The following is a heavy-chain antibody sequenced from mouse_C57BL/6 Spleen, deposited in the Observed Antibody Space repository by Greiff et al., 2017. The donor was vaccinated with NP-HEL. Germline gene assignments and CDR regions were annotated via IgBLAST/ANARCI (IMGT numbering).Heavy chain of an antibody. J-gene: IGHJ4*01. V-gene: IGHV1-64*01. CDR2: IHPNSGST. Sequence: QVQLQQPGAELVKPGASVKLSCKASGYTFTSYWMHWVKQRPGQGLEWIGMIHPNSGSTSYNEKFKSKATLTVDKSSSTAYMQLGSLTSEDSSVYYCSVYGNRAMDYWGQGTSVTVSS. CDR3: SVYGNRAMDY. CDR1: GYTFTSYW. D-gene: IGHD2-1*01.